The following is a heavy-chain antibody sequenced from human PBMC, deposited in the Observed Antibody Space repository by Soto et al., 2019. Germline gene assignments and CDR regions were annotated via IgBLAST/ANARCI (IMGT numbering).Heavy chain of an antibody. Sequence: QVQLVPSGSEVKKPGSSVKVSCKASGGTFSSYSISWVRQAPGQGLEWMGRINRILGIANYAQKFQGRVTFTADNSVRTAYRGRGSVTAENPTVSYCERDACHTESTRRYWYFALWCRGTPVTVSS. CDR2: INRILGIA. CDR3: ERDACHTESTRRYWYFAL. J-gene: IGHJ2*01. V-gene: IGHV1-69*08. CDR1: GGTFSSYS. D-gene: IGHD4-17*01.